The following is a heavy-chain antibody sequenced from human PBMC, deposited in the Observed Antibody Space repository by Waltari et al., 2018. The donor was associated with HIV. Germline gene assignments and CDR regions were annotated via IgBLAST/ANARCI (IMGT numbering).Heavy chain of an antibody. CDR2: ISNSGTTM. D-gene: IGHD5-12*01. J-gene: IGHJ6*02. Sequence: QEQLVESGGGLVKPGGSLRLACAASGFTFTDFYMNWVRQAPGKGLEWIAYISNSGTTMNYADSVNGRFTVSRDNAKNSVYLQMNSLSTEDTAVYYCAREPRGGHDPLGHYYFYYGMDVWGQG. CDR3: AREPRGGHDPLGHYYFYYGMDV. CDR1: GFTFTDFY. V-gene: IGHV3-11*01.